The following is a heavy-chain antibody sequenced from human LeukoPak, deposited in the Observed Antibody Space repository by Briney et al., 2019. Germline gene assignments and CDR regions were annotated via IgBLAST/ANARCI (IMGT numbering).Heavy chain of an antibody. Sequence: GGPLRLSCGASGFTFSSHAMTWVRQAPGKGLEWVSAISISGDTTYYADAVKGRFTISRDNSKNTVYLQMNSLRAEDTAVYYCAKDYASSDWGQGTLVTVSS. CDR1: GFTFSSHA. D-gene: IGHD6-19*01. V-gene: IGHV3-23*01. CDR3: AKDYASSD. J-gene: IGHJ4*02. CDR2: ISISGDTT.